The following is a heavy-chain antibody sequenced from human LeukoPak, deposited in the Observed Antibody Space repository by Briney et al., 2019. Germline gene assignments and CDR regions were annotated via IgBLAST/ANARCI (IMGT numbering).Heavy chain of an antibody. J-gene: IGHJ4*02. Sequence: ASVKVSCKASGYTFTSYGISWVRQAPGQGLEWMGWISAYNGNTNYAQKLQGRVTMTADTSTSTAYMELRSLRSDDTAVYYCARTHYYDSSDYYYGLVYWGQGTLVTVSS. CDR3: ARTHYYDSSDYYYGLVY. V-gene: IGHV1-18*01. D-gene: IGHD3-22*01. CDR2: ISAYNGNT. CDR1: GYTFTSYG.